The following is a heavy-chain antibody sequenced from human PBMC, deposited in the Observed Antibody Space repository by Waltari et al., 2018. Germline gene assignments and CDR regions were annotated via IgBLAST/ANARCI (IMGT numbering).Heavy chain of an antibody. CDR1: GYSFTSYW. D-gene: IGHD3-22*01. V-gene: IGHV5-51*01. CDR3: AIAGGRYYYDSSGYYLGY. CDR2: IYPGDSDT. Sequence: EVQLVQSGAEVKKPGESLKISCKGSGYSFTSYWIGWVRQMPGKGLEWMGIIYPGDSDTRYSPSFQGQVTISADKSISTAYLQWSSLKASDTAMYYCAIAGGRYYYDSSGYYLGYWGQGTLVTVSS. J-gene: IGHJ4*02.